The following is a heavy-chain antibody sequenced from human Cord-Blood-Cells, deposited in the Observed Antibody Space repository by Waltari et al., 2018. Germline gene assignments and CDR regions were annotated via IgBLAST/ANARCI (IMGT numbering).Heavy chain of an antibody. V-gene: IGHV3-30*18. J-gene: IGHJ4*02. Sequence: QVQLVESGGGVVQPGRSLRLSCAASGFTFSSYGMHWVGQAPGKGLEWVAVISYDGSNKYYADSVKGRFTISRDNSKNTLYLQMNSLRAEDTAVYYCAKGGSSGWYFDYWGQGTLVTVSS. D-gene: IGHD6-19*01. CDR2: ISYDGSNK. CDR1: GFTFSSYG. CDR3: AKGGSSGWYFDY.